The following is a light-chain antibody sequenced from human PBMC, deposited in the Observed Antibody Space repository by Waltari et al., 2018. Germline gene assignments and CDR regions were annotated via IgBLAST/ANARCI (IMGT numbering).Light chain of an antibody. CDR1: QNVSSNS. CDR2: GSS. Sequence: DIVLTQSPGTLSLSPGERATLSCRASQNVSSNSLAWYQQRPGRAPSLLIYGSSSRATGIPDKFSGSGSGTDFTLTINRLEPADFAVYYCQQYGSSPYTFGQGTKLEIK. CDR3: QQYGSSPYT. V-gene: IGKV3-20*01. J-gene: IGKJ2*01.